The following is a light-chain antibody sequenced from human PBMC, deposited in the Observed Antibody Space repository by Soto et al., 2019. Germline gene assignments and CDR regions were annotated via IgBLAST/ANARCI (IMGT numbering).Light chain of an antibody. J-gene: IGLJ2*01. CDR1: SSDVGGYNY. Sequence: QSALTQPPSASGSPRQSVTISCTGTSSDVGGYNYVSWYQQHPGKAPKLMIYEVRKPPLGVPDPFSSSESGNTASITVPRPQAEDEYDYYSSSYAGSKTVFGGGTKLTVL. CDR2: EVR. V-gene: IGLV2-8*01. CDR3: SSYAGSKTV.